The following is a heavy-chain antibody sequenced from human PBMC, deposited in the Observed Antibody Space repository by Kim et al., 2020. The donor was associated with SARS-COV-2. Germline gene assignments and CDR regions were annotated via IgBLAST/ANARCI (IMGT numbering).Heavy chain of an antibody. CDR2: ISARGGTT. CDR3: EKGFTGIAVTGKLDY. Sequence: GGSLRLSCAASGLIFSSYAMHCIRQTSGKGLEWVSDISARGGTTEYTDSVKGRFTLSRENYKNTLYLQMNILRVEDTAHYYFEKGFTGIAVTGKLDYWG. J-gene: IGHJ4*01. D-gene: IGHD6-19*01. V-gene: IGHV3-23*01. CDR1: GLIFSSYA.